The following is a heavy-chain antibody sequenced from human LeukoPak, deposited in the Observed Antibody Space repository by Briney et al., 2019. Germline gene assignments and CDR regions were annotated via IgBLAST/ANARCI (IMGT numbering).Heavy chain of an antibody. CDR1: GYTFTSYG. V-gene: IGHV1-18*01. CDR2: ISAYNGNT. CDR3: ARAQYYYDSSGYSQFDY. J-gene: IGHJ4*02. Sequence: ASVTVSCKASGYTFTSYGISWVRQAPGQGLEWMGWISAYNGNTNYAQKLQGRVTMTTDTSTSTAYMELRSLRSDDTAVYYCARAQYYYDSSGYSQFDYWGQGTLVTVSS. D-gene: IGHD3-22*01.